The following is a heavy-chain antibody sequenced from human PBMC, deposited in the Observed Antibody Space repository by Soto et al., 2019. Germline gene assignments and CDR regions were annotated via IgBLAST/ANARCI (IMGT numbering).Heavy chain of an antibody. Sequence: GGSLRLSCAASAFTFSSYGMNWVRQAPGKGLEWVAVISYDGSNKYYADSVKGRFTISRDNSKNTLYLQMNSLRAEDTAVYYCARVKVEEVAGYYYYGMDVWGQGTTVTVSS. CDR1: AFTFSSYG. D-gene: IGHD6-19*01. CDR2: ISYDGSNK. CDR3: ARVKVEEVAGYYYYGMDV. V-gene: IGHV3-30*19. J-gene: IGHJ6*02.